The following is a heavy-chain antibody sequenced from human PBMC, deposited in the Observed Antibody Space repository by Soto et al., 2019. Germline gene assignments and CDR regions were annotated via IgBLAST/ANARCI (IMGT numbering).Heavy chain of an antibody. CDR3: ARGCRITGTTDYYYYMDV. CDR1: GGSFSGYY. Sequence: SETLSLTCAVYGGSFSGYYWSWIRQPPGKGLEWIGEINHSGSTNYNPSLKSRVTISVDTSKNQFSLKLSSVTAADTAVYYCARGCRITGTTDYYYYMDVWGKGTTVTVSS. CDR2: INHSGST. V-gene: IGHV4-34*01. J-gene: IGHJ6*03. D-gene: IGHD1-7*01.